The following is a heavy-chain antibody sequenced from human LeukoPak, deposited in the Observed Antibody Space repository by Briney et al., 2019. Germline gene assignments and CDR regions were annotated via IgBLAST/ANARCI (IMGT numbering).Heavy chain of an antibody. Sequence: PGGSLRLSCADSGFTFSGYSMNWVRHAPGKGLEWIGEINHSGSTNYNPSLKSRVTISVDTSKNQFSLKLSSVTAADTAVYYCARALTYYYDSSGYYYYMDVWGKGTTVTISS. J-gene: IGHJ6*03. CDR2: INHSGST. D-gene: IGHD3-22*01. CDR3: ARALTYYYDSSGYYYYMDV. CDR1: GFTFSGYS. V-gene: IGHV4-34*01.